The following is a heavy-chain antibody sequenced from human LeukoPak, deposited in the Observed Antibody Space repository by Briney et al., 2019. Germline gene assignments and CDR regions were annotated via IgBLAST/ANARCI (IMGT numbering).Heavy chain of an antibody. Sequence: SETLTLTCTVSGGSISSYYWSWMRQPPGKGLEWIGYIYYSGSTNYNPSLKSRVTISVDTSKNQFSLKLSSLTAADTAVYYCARAVLSYCRGGSCPYFDYWGQGTLVTVSS. CDR2: IYYSGST. V-gene: IGHV4-59*01. CDR1: GGSISSYY. J-gene: IGHJ4*01. CDR3: ARAVLSYCRGGSCPYFDY. D-gene: IGHD2-15*01.